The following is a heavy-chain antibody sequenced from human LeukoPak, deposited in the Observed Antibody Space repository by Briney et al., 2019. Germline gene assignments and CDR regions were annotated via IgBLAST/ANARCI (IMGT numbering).Heavy chain of an antibody. V-gene: IGHV4-39*01. Sequence: KPSETQSLTCTVSGGSISSSSYYWGWIRQPPGKGLEWIGSIYYSGSTYYNPSLKSRVTISVDTSKNQFSLKLSFVTAADTAVYYCARQDYDGNLALPYYFDYWGQGTLVTVSS. D-gene: IGHD4-23*01. CDR3: ARQDYDGNLALPYYFDY. CDR1: GGSISSSSYY. J-gene: IGHJ4*02. CDR2: IYYSGST.